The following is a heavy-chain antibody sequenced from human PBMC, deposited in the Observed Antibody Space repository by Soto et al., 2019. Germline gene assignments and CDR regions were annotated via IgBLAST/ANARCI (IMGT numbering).Heavy chain of an antibody. J-gene: IGHJ6*02. CDR2: IKQDGSEE. D-gene: IGHD6-13*01. CDR1: GFTFSSYW. CDR3: ARIAATGRGWDV. Sequence: EVQLVESGGGLVQPGGSLRLSCVDSGFTFSSYWMSWVRQAPVKGLEWVGNIKQDGSEENYVDSLKGRFTISRDNAKNSMYQQMNSLRVEDTAVYYWARIAATGRGWDVWGQGTTVVVS. V-gene: IGHV3-7*01.